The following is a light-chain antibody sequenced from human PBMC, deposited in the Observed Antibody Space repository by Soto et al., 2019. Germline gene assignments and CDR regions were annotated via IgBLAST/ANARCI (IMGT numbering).Light chain of an antibody. CDR3: QHYDNLPPNT. J-gene: IGKJ3*01. CDR2: DAS. Sequence: DIQMTQSPSSLSASVGDRITITCQASQDISNYLNWYQQRPGKAPKLLIYDASNLETGVPSRFSGSGSGTDFTVTISSLQPEDIATYYCQHYDNLPPNTFVPGNKMDIK. V-gene: IGKV1-33*01. CDR1: QDISNY.